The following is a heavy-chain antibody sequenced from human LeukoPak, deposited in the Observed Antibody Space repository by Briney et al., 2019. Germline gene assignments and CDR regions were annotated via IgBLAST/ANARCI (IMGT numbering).Heavy chain of an antibody. CDR3: ARAGRLWFGELSIEDY. D-gene: IGHD3-10*01. J-gene: IGHJ4*02. CDR2: MNPNSGNT. CDR1: GYTFTSYD. Sequence: ASVKVSCKASGYTFTSYDINWVRQATGQGLEWMGWMNPNSGNTGYAQKFQGRVTMTRNTSISTAYMELSSLRSEDTAVYYCARAGRLWFGELSIEDYWGQGTLVTVSS. V-gene: IGHV1-8*01.